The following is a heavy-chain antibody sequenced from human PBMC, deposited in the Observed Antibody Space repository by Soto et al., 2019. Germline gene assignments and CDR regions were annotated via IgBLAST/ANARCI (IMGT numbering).Heavy chain of an antibody. V-gene: IGHV4-59*01. Sequence: QVQLQESGPGLVKPSETLSLTCTVSGGTISRYYWSWIRQPPGKGLEWIGYMYNTGSTVYNPSFNSRVTIPVDTSKNAFSLKLNAVTAADTAVYYCARDLWGYCGTDCYPLDVWGQGTTVTVSS. J-gene: IGHJ6*02. CDR2: MYNTGST. CDR1: GGTISRYY. CDR3: ARDLWGYCGTDCYPLDV. D-gene: IGHD2-21*02.